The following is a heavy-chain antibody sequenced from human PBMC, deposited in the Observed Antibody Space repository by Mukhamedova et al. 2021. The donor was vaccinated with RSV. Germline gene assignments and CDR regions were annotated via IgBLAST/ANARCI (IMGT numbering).Heavy chain of an antibody. D-gene: IGHD3-3*01. V-gene: IGHV4-34*01. J-gene: IGHJ5*02. CDR3: ARGTNHDFWSGYYNP. CDR2: INHSGST. Sequence: EYMGEINHSGSTNYNPSLKSRVTISVDTSKNQFSLKLSSVTAADTAVYYCARGTNHDFWSGYYNPWGQGTLVTAPS.